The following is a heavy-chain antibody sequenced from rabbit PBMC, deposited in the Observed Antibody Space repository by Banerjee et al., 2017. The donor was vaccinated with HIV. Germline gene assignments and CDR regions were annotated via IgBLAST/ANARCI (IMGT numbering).Heavy chain of an antibody. Sequence: QSLEESGGDLVKPGASLTLTCTASGFTLSTYYMCWVRQAPGKGLEWIACIYAGSSGSTYYASWAKGRFTISKTSSTTVTLQMTSLTVADTATYFCARGAGGAGYGSNLWGPGTLVTVS. D-gene: IGHD6-1*01. J-gene: IGHJ4*01. CDR2: IYAGSSGST. CDR1: GFTLSTYY. CDR3: ARGAGGAGYGSNL. V-gene: IGHV1S40*01.